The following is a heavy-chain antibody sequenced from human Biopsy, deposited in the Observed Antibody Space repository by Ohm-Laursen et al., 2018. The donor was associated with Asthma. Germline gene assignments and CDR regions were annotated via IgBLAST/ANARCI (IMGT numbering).Heavy chain of an antibody. J-gene: IGHJ6*02. V-gene: IGHV1-69*13. Sequence: ASVKVSCKASGGTFSSYAISWVRQAPRQGLEWMGGLIPVLGTTDHAQMFEGRVTITADESTSTAYMELSSLSSEDAAVYYCARGYSGSDRIVYYYSGLEVWGQGTTVTVSS. CDR2: LIPVLGTT. CDR1: GGTFSSYA. D-gene: IGHD5-12*01. CDR3: ARGYSGSDRIVYYYSGLEV.